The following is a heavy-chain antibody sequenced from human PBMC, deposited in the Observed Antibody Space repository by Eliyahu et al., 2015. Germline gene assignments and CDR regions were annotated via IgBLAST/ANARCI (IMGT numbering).Heavy chain of an antibody. CDR1: GGSISSSSYY. CDR2: IYYSGST. V-gene: IGHV4-39*01. J-gene: IGHJ4*02. CDR3: ARHRESSGLEVVTKPFDY. D-gene: IGHD4-23*01. Sequence: QLQLQESGPGLVKPSETLSLXCTVSGGSISSSSYYWGWIRQPPGKGLEWIGSIYYSGSTYYNPSLKSRVTISVDTSKNQFSLKLSSVTAADTAVYYCARHRESSGLEVVTKPFDYWGQGTLVTVSS.